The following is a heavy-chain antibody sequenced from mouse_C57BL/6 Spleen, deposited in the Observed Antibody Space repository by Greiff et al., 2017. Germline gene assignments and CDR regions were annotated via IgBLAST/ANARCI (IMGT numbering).Heavy chain of an antibody. V-gene: IGHV6-6*01. CDR3: TTSNLGSWFAY. CDR1: GFTFSDAW. J-gene: IGHJ3*01. CDR2: IRNKANNPAT. D-gene: IGHD4-1*01. Sequence: EVKLEESGGGLVKPGGSMKLSCAASGFTFSDAWMDWVRQSPETGLEWVAEIRNKANNPATYYAESVKGRLTISREDSKSSVYLQMNSLRAEYTGIYYCTTSNLGSWFAYWGQGTLVTVSA.